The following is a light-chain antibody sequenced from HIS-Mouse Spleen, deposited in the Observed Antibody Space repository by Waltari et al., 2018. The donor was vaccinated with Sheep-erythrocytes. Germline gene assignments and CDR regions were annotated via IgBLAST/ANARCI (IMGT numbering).Light chain of an antibody. CDR2: QDS. Sequence: SYELTQPPSVSVSPGQTASITCSGDKLGDKYACWYQQKPGQSPVLVIYQDSKRPSGFRGRVCGSNSGNTATLTISGTQAMDEADYYCQAWDSSTYVFGTGTKVTVL. CDR1: KLGDKY. J-gene: IGLJ1*01. V-gene: IGLV3-1*01. CDR3: QAWDSSTYV.